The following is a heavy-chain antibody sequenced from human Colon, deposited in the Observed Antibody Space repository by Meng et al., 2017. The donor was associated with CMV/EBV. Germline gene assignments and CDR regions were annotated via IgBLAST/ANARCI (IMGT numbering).Heavy chain of an antibody. J-gene: IGHJ4*02. V-gene: IGHV4-59*01. D-gene: IGHD3-3*01. CDR2: IYYTGTT. CDR3: ARGRSGYSNVFEH. CDR1: GGSITTFY. Sequence: SETLSLTCSVSGGSITTFYWNWIRQSPEKGLEWIGHIYYTGTTKYNPSFERRVTISVDTSKNTFSLTLNTVTAADTAVYFCARGRSGYSNVFEHWGQGTLVTVSS.